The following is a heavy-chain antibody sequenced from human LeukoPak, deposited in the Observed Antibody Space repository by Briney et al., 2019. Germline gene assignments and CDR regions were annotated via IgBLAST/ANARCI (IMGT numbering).Heavy chain of an antibody. CDR1: GFTFSSYA. CDR3: AKDLARAQLWFGELLMGADY. V-gene: IGHV3-23*01. CDR2: ISGSGGST. Sequence: GGSLRLSCAASGFTFSSYAMSWVRQAPGKGLEWVSAISGSGGSTYYADSVKGRFTISRDNSKNTLYLQMNSLRAEDTAVYYCAKDLARAQLWFGELLMGADYWGQGTLVTVSS. D-gene: IGHD3-10*01. J-gene: IGHJ4*02.